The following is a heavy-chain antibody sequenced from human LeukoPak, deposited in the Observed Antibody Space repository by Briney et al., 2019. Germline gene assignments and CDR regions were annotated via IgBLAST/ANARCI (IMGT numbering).Heavy chain of an antibody. CDR1: GGSFSGYY. J-gene: IGHJ6*03. D-gene: IGHD3-10*01. CDR2: INHRRST. V-gene: IGHV4-34*01. CDR3: ARRVGRWFGERAYYYNYMDV. Sequence: SETLSLTCAVYGGSFSGYYWTWIRQPPGKGLEWIGEINHRRSTKYSPSLKSRVTISVDTSKNQFSLRLSSVTAADTAVYYCARRVGRWFGERAYYYNYMDVWGKGTTVTVSS.